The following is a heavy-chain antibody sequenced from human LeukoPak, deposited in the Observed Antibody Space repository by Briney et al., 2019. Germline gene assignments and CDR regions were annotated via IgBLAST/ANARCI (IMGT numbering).Heavy chain of an antibody. Sequence: SVKVSRKASGGNFTNYAISWVRQASGQGLEWMGGIIPMYGTASYPQNFQRKVTITTDESTSTSYMELSSLRSEDTAVYYCARPNKAAQYGPFDYWGQGALVIVSS. CDR1: GGNFTNYA. J-gene: IGHJ4*02. V-gene: IGHV1-69*05. D-gene: IGHD6-6*01. CDR2: IIPMYGTA. CDR3: ARPNKAAQYGPFDY.